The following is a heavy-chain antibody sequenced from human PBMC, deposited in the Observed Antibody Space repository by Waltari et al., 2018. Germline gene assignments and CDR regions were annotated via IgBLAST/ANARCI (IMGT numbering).Heavy chain of an antibody. J-gene: IGHJ6*03. CDR3: ARIAAAGYYYYYMDV. V-gene: IGHV3-53*02. CDR2: SYSGGST. D-gene: IGHD6-13*01. Sequence: EVQLVETGGGLIQPGGSLRLSCAASGFTVSSNYMSWVRQAPGKGLEWVSVSYSGGSTYYADSGKGRFTISRDNSKNTLYLQMNSLRAEDTAVYYCARIAAAGYYYYYMDVWGKGTTVTVSS. CDR1: GFTVSSNY.